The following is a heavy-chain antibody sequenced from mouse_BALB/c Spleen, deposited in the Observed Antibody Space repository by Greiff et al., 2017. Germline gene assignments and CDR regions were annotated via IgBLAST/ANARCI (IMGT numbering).Heavy chain of an antibody. J-gene: IGHJ4*01. D-gene: IGHD2-4*01. CDR2: ISSGGSYT. Sequence: EVMLVESGGGLVKPGGSLKLSCAASGFTFSSYAMSWVRQSPEKRLEWVAEISSGGSYTYYPDTVTGRFTISRDNAKNTLYLEMSSLRSEDTAMYYCARDDYDKNYYAMDYWGQGTSVTVSS. CDR3: ARDDYDKNYYAMDY. CDR1: GFTFSSYA. V-gene: IGHV5-9-4*01.